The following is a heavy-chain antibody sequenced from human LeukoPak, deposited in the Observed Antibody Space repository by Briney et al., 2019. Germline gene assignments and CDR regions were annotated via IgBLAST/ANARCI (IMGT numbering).Heavy chain of an antibody. J-gene: IGHJ5*02. CDR1: GFTFDDYG. CDR2: INWNGGST. CDR3: AGDLRDCSGGSCYTYNWFDP. D-gene: IGHD2-15*01. Sequence: GGSLRLSCAASGFTFDDYGMSWVRQAPGKGLEWVSGINWNGGSTGYADSVKGRFTISRDNAKNSLYLQMNSLRAEDTALYYCAGDLRDCSGGSCYTYNWFDPWGQGTLVTVSS. V-gene: IGHV3-20*04.